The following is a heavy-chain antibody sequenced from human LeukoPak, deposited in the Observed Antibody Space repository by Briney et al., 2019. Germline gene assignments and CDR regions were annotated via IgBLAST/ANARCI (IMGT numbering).Heavy chain of an antibody. CDR3: AKGLPPYDYFDY. J-gene: IGHJ4*02. Sequence: GGSLRLSCAASGFTFSSYSMNWVRQAPGKGLEWVSSISSSSSYIYYADSVKGRFTISRDNSKNTLYLQMNSLRAEDTAVYYCAKGLPPYDYFDYWGQGTLVAVSS. CDR2: ISSSSSYI. CDR1: GFTFSSYS. V-gene: IGHV3-21*04. D-gene: IGHD3-16*01.